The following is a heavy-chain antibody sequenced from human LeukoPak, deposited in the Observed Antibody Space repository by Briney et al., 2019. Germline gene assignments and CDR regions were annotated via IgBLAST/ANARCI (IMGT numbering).Heavy chain of an antibody. Sequence: ASVRVSCKASGYTFTRYYTHWVRQAPGQGLEWMGIINPSGGSTSYAQKFQGRVTITADESTSTAYMELSSLRSEDTAVYYCARGGIAAAGSFDYWGQGTLVTVSS. J-gene: IGHJ4*02. CDR1: GYTFTRYY. V-gene: IGHV1-46*01. CDR2: INPSGGST. CDR3: ARGGIAAAGSFDY. D-gene: IGHD6-13*01.